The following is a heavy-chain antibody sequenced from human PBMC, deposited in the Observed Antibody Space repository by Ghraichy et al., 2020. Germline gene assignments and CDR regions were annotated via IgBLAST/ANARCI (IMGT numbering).Heavy chain of an antibody. Sequence: SQTLSLTCTVSHGSVNSGIYYWNWIQQAPGKGLEWIGYIYYSETTTLNPSLKRRVSIALDKSRNQFSMRLESVSAADTAVYYCARSTEWFFQYGVDIWGPGKTVTVSS. D-gene: IGHD3-3*01. CDR1: HGSVNSGIYY. CDR3: ARSTEWFFQYGVDI. J-gene: IGHJ6*02. V-gene: IGHV4-61*01. CDR2: IYYSETT.